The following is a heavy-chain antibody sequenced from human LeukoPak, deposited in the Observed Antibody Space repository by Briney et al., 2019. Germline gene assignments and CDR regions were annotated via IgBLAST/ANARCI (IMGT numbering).Heavy chain of an antibody. CDR3: ARISGYDRRY. Sequence: PGGSLRLSCAASGFTFSSSNMNWVRQAPGKGLEWVSYISALTTSIYYADSVKGRFTISRDNAKNSLYLQMNSLRVEDTAVYYCARISGYDRRYWGQGTLVTVSS. CDR2: ISALTTSI. J-gene: IGHJ4*02. D-gene: IGHD5-12*01. V-gene: IGHV3-48*04. CDR1: GFTFSSSN.